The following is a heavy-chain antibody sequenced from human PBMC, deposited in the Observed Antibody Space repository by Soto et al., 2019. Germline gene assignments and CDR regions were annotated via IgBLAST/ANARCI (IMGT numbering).Heavy chain of an antibody. CDR3: AREGDYYDSTGGLTGAFDI. J-gene: IGHJ3*02. CDR1: GYTFTGYY. Sequence: ASVKVSCKASGYTFTGYYMHWVRQAPGQGLEWMGWINPNSGGTNYAQKFQGRVTMTRDTSISTAHMELSRLRSDDTAVYYCAREGDYYDSTGGLTGAFDIWGQGTMVTVSS. V-gene: IGHV1-2*02. D-gene: IGHD3-22*01. CDR2: INPNSGGT.